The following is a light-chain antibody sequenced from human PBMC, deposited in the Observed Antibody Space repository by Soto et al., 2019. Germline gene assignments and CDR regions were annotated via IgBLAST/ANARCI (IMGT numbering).Light chain of an antibody. CDR2: RAS. CDR3: QHYNSYSEA. Sequence: IQMTQSPATLSGSVGDRVTITCRARQSISSWLAWYQQKPGKAPKLLIYRASTLKSGVPSRFSGSGSGTEFTLTISSLQPDDFATYCCQHYNSYSEAFGQGSQV. V-gene: IGKV1-5*03. J-gene: IGKJ1*01. CDR1: QSISSW.